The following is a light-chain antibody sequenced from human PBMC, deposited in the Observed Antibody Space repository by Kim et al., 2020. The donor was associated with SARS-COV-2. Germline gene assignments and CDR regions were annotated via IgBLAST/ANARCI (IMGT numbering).Light chain of an antibody. J-gene: IGKJ4*01. V-gene: IGKV3-11*01. CDR1: QTVSRP. Sequence: EIVLTQSPVNLSLSPGETVTLSCRASQTVSRPLAWYQQKPGQAPRLLIYGGSKRATGIPARFTGSGSGTDFTLTISSLEAEDSAVYYCHQSRTFGGGTKLEIK. CDR2: GGS. CDR3: HQSRT.